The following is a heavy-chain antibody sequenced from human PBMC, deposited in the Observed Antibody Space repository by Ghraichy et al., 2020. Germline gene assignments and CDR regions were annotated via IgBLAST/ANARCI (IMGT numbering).Heavy chain of an antibody. CDR1: GFTFSSYA. CDR2: ITNRGDTT. CDR3: VLNWNLDY. V-gene: IGHV3-23*01. D-gene: IGHD1-20*01. J-gene: IGHJ4*02. Sequence: LSLTCAASGFTFSSYAMTWVRQAPGKGPEWVSLITNRGDTTYYADSVKGRFTISRDNSKNTLYLHMSNLRAEDTALYYCVLNWNLDYWGQGTLVTVSS.